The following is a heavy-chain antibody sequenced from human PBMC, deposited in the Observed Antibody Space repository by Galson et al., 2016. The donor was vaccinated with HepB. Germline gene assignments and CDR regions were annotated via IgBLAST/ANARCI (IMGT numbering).Heavy chain of an antibody. D-gene: IGHD4-17*01. J-gene: IGHJ1*01. CDR3: TTGYGDYQVPSRWGNDH. CDR1: GLSFKYVW. Sequence: SLRLSCAASGLSFKYVWMSWVRQAPGKGLEWVGRIQSQTDGATTHYAAPVSGRFTISRDDSKSTLYLDMSSLESDDTAMYYCTTGYGDYQVPSRWGNDHWGPGTLVTVSS. V-gene: IGHV3-15*01. CDR2: IQSQTDGATT.